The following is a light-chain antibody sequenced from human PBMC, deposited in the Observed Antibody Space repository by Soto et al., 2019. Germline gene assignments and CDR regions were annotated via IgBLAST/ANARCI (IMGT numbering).Light chain of an antibody. CDR3: QQDDSYPLT. J-gene: IGKJ4*01. CDR2: MAS. CDR1: QSISSW. V-gene: IGKV1-5*03. Sequence: DIQMTQSPSTLSASVGDRVTITCRASQSISSWLAWYQHKPGKAPKLLIYMASSLESGVPSRFSGSGSGTEFTLTISGLQPDDFATYYCQQDDSYPLTFGGGTKVEIQ.